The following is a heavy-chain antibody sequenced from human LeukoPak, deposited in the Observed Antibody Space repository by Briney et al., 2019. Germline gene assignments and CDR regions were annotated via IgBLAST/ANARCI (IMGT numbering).Heavy chain of an antibody. CDR2: ITASSTAI. Sequence: GSLRLSCAASGFTFNTYTMNWVRQAPGKGLEWVSSITASSTAIYSADSVKGRFTISGDNAKNFLYLQMNSLRTEDTAVYYCARTYYDILTGYNPYFDYWGQGILATVSS. D-gene: IGHD3-9*01. J-gene: IGHJ4*02. CDR3: ARTYYDILTGYNPYFDY. CDR1: GFTFNTYT. V-gene: IGHV3-21*01.